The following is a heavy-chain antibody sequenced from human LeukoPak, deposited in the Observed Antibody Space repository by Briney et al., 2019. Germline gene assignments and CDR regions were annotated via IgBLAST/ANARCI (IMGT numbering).Heavy chain of an antibody. D-gene: IGHD2/OR15-2a*01. CDR1: GYTFHQYH. CDR2: INPKSGAT. Sequence: ASVKVSCKASGYTFHQYHIHGVRQAPGQGPEWMGWINPKSGATDSAQQFQGRLTMTRDTSIGTASMDLSGLRLDDTGIYYCARAGEESTSYYDSLLFGVRGTMVTVSS. J-gene: IGHJ3*01. V-gene: IGHV1-2*02. CDR3: ARAGEESTSYYDSLLF.